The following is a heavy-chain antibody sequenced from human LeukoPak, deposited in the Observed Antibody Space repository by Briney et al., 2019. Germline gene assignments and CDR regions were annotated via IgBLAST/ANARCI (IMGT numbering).Heavy chain of an antibody. J-gene: IGHJ4*02. CDR1: GFTFSSYS. CDR3: ARSSTLPTSQFDY. CDR2: ISSSSSHI. V-gene: IGHV3-21*01. D-gene: IGHD2-15*01. Sequence: GGSLRLSCAASGFTFSSYSMNWVRQAPGKGLEWVSCISSSSSHIYYADSVKGRFTISRDNAKNSLYLQMNSLRAEDTAVYYCARSSTLPTSQFDYWGQGTLVTVSS.